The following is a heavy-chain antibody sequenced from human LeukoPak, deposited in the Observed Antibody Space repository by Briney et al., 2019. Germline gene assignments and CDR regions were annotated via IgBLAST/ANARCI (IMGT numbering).Heavy chain of an antibody. D-gene: IGHD6-13*01. CDR2: INPQSGGT. CDR1: GYTFTDYY. V-gene: IGHV1-2*02. J-gene: IGHJ5*02. CDR3: ARGSYWYDA. Sequence: GASLEVSCKASGYTFTDYYIQWVRQAPGQGPGWMGWINPQSGGTIYAQKFQGRVTMTRETSISTAYMELSRLKSDDTAVFYCARGSYWYDAWGQGTLVTVSS.